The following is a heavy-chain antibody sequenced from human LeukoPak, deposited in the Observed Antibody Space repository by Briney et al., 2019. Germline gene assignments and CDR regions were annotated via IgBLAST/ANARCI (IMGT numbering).Heavy chain of an antibody. V-gene: IGHV1-18*01. D-gene: IGHD3-9*01. CDR2: ISAYNGNT. CDR1: GGTFSSYA. J-gene: IGHJ3*02. Sequence: ASVKVSCKASGGTFSSYAISWVRQAPGQGLEWMGWISAYNGNTNYAQKLQGRVTMTTDTSTSTAYMELRSLRSDDTAVYYCARGSGLRYFDWLSDDAFDIWGQGTMVTVSS. CDR3: ARGSGLRYFDWLSDDAFDI.